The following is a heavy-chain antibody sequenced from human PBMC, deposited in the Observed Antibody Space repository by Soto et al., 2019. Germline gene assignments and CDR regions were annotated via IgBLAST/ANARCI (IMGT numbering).Heavy chain of an antibody. Sequence: LSLTCTVSGGSVSSGSYYWSWIRQPPGKGLEWIGYIYYSGSTNYNPSLKSRVTISVDTSKNQFSLKLSSVTAADTAVYYCARDHGYYKYFDYWGQGTLVTV. CDR1: GGSVSSGSYY. CDR3: ARDHGYYKYFDY. V-gene: IGHV4-61*01. J-gene: IGHJ4*02. D-gene: IGHD1-26*01. CDR2: IYYSGST.